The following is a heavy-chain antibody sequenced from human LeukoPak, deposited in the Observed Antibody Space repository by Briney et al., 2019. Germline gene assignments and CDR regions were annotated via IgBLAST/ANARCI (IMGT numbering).Heavy chain of an antibody. V-gene: IGHV4-39*01. D-gene: IGHD3-10*01. Sequence: SETLSLTCTVSGASIRGSSYYWGWVRQPPGKGLEWIGSIYYSGSTYYNPSLKSRASISVETSKNQFSLKVRSVTAADTAVYYCARLWFGEFLDYWGQGTLVTVSS. J-gene: IGHJ4*02. CDR2: IYYSGST. CDR1: GASIRGSSYY. CDR3: ARLWFGEFLDY.